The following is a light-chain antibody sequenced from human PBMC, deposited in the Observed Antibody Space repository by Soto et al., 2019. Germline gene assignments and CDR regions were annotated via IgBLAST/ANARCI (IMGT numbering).Light chain of an antibody. Sequence: DIQMTQSPSTLSGSVGDRVTITCRASQTISSWLAWYRQKPGKAPKLLIYKAFTLKSGVPSRFSGSGSGTEFTLTISSLQPDDFATYYCQHYNSYSEAFGQGTKVELK. J-gene: IGKJ1*01. V-gene: IGKV1-5*03. CDR3: QHYNSYSEA. CDR2: KAF. CDR1: QTISSW.